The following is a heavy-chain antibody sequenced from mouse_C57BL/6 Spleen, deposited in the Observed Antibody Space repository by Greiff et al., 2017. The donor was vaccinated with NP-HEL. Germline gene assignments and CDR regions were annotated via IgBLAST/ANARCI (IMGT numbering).Heavy chain of an antibody. J-gene: IGHJ4*01. V-gene: IGHV1-74*01. CDR3: AMVYGNYVPFYAMDY. D-gene: IGHD2-1*01. Sequence: QVQLQQSGAELVKPGASVKVSCKASGYTFTSYWMHWVKQRPGQGLEWIGRIHPSDSDTNYNQKFNGKATLTVDKSSSTAYMQLSSLTSEDSAVYYCAMVYGNYVPFYAMDYWGQGTSVTVSS. CDR2: IHPSDSDT. CDR1: GYTFTSYW.